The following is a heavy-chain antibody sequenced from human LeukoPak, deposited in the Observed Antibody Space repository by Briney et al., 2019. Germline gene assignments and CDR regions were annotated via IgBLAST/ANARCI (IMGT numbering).Heavy chain of an antibody. CDR3: ARAVGGRGAFDI. D-gene: IGHD2-21*01. CDR1: GGSISSYY. V-gene: IGHV4-59*01. Sequence: SETLSLTCTVSGGSISSYYWSWIRQPPGKGLEWIGYIYYSGSTNYNPSLKSRVTISVDTSRNQFSLKLSSVTAADTAVYYCARAVGGRGAFDIWGQGTMVTVSS. J-gene: IGHJ3*02. CDR2: IYYSGST.